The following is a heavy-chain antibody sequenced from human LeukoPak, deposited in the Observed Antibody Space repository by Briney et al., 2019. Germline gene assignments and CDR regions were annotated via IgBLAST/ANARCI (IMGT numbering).Heavy chain of an antibody. CDR1: GFTFSTYP. V-gene: IGHV3-30*01. Sequence: PGRSLRLSCAASGFTFSTYPMHWVRQAPGKGLEWVAVISDDGSKKYYADSVKGRFIISRDSSKNTLYLQMNSLRGEDTAVYYCAREQYYFDHWGQGTLVTVSS. CDR2: ISDDGSKK. J-gene: IGHJ4*02. CDR3: AREQYYFDH.